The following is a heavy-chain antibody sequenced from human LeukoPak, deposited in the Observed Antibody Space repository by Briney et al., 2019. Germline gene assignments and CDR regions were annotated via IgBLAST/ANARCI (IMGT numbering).Heavy chain of an antibody. D-gene: IGHD3-3*01. V-gene: IGHV4-30-2*01. CDR3: ARVATIFGVVFDY. Sequence: PSETLSLTCAVSGGSISSGGYSWSWIRQPPGKGLEWIGYIYHSGSTYYNPSLKSRVTISVDRSKNQFSLKLSSVTAADTAVYYRARVATIFGVVFDYWGQGTLVTVSS. J-gene: IGHJ4*02. CDR2: IYHSGST. CDR1: GGSISSGGYS.